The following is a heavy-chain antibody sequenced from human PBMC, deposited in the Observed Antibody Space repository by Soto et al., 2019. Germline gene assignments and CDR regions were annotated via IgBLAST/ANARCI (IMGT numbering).Heavy chain of an antibody. V-gene: IGHV1-18*01. Sequence: ASVKVSCKASGYTFTSYGISWVRQAPGQGLEWMGWISAYNGNTKYAQKLQGRVTMTTDTSTSSAYMELRSLRADDTAVYYCARDPRYFSLVTITGTTRGAFDIWGQGTMVTV. CDR3: ARDPRYFSLVTITGTTRGAFDI. D-gene: IGHD1-20*01. J-gene: IGHJ3*02. CDR1: GYTFTSYG. CDR2: ISAYNGNT.